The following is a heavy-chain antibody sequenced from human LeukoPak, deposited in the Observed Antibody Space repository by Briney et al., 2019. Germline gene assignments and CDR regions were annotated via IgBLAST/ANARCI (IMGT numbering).Heavy chain of an antibody. Sequence: GGSLRLSCAASGFTFSSYWMSWVRQAPGKGLGWVANIKQDGSEKYYVDSVKGRFTISRDNAKNSLYLQMNSLRAEDTAVYYCARGVSYSSSWYYFDYWGQGTLVTVSS. CDR3: ARGVSYSSSWYYFDY. CDR2: IKQDGSEK. CDR1: GFTFSSYW. J-gene: IGHJ4*02. D-gene: IGHD6-13*01. V-gene: IGHV3-7*04.